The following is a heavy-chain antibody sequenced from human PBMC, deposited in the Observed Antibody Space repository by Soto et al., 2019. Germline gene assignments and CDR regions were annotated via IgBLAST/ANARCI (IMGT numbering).Heavy chain of an antibody. J-gene: IGHJ4*02. CDR3: SKANHYNDSSGLSRGYNFDY. D-gene: IGHD3-22*01. CDR1: GFTFSSYG. CDR2: ISYDGSNK. Sequence: QVQQVESGGGVVQPGRSLRLSCAASGFTFSSYGMHWVRQAPGKGLEWVAVISYDGSNKYYADSVKGRFTISRDNSKNTLNLPKHSLKAEHTPAYYCSKANHYNDSSGLSRGYNFDYWGQGTLVTVSS. V-gene: IGHV3-30*18.